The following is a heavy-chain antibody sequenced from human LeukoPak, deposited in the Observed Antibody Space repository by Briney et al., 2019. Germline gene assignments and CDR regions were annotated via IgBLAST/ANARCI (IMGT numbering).Heavy chain of an antibody. Sequence: PGGSLRLSCAASGFTFSSYAMSWVRQAPGKGLEWVSAISGSGGSTYYADSVKGRFTISRDNSKNTLYLQMNSLRAEDTAVYYCARESGYYYYDKGSYFDYWGQGTLVTVSS. CDR3: ARESGYYYYDKGSYFDY. CDR1: GFTFSSYA. CDR2: ISGSGGST. D-gene: IGHD3-22*01. V-gene: IGHV3-23*01. J-gene: IGHJ4*02.